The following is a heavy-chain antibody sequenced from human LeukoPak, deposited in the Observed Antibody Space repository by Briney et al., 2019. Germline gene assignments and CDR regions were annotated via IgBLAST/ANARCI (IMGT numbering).Heavy chain of an antibody. Sequence: GGSLRLSCAASGFTFGSYAMSWVRQAPGKGLEWVSAISGSGGSTYYADSVKGRFTISRDNSKNTLYLQMNSLRAEDTAVCYCAKDAYSSSWYYFDYWGQGTLVTVSS. V-gene: IGHV3-23*01. CDR1: GFTFGSYA. CDR3: AKDAYSSSWYYFDY. CDR2: ISGSGGST. J-gene: IGHJ4*02. D-gene: IGHD6-13*01.